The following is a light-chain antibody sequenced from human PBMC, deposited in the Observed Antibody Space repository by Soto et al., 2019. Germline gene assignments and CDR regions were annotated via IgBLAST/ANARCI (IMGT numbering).Light chain of an antibody. V-gene: IGLV1-40*01. CDR1: SSNIGAGYD. CDR2: GNT. CDR3: QSYDTSLTTLV. J-gene: IGLJ2*01. Sequence: QPVLTQPPSVSGAPGQRVTISCTGSSSNIGAGYDVLWYQQLPGTAPKLLIYGNTNRPSGVPDRFSGSKSGTSASLAITGLQTEDEADYYCQSYDTSLTTLVFGGGTKLTVL.